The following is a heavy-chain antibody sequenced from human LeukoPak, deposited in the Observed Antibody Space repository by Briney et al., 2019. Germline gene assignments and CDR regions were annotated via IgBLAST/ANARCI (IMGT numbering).Heavy chain of an antibody. CDR3: ARRGVTGDYFDY. V-gene: IGHV4-59*08. CDR2: IYYSGST. J-gene: IGHJ4*02. Sequence: SETLSLTCTVSGGSISSYYWSWIRQPPGKGLEWIGYIYYSGSTNYNPSLKSRVTISVDTSKNQFSLKLSSVTAADTAGYYCARRGVTGDYFDYWGQGTQVTVSS. D-gene: IGHD7-27*01. CDR1: GGSISSYY.